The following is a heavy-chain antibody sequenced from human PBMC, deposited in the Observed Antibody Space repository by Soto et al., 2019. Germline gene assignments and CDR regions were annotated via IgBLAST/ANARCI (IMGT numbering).Heavy chain of an antibody. CDR1: GYTFTSYG. CDR3: ARDLRFGRYYDSSGYYYEDY. Sequence: QVQLVQSGAEVKKPGASVKVSCKASGYTFTSYGISWVRQAPGQGLEWMGWISAYNGNTNYAQKLQGRGTMTTDTSTSTAYRELRSLRPDDTAVYYCARDLRFGRYYDSSGYYYEDYWGQGTLGTVSS. D-gene: IGHD3-22*01. J-gene: IGHJ4*02. CDR2: ISAYNGNT. V-gene: IGHV1-18*01.